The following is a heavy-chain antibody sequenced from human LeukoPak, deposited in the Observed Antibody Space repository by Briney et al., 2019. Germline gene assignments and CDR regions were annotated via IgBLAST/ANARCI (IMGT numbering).Heavy chain of an antibody. V-gene: IGHV4-4*02. J-gene: IGHJ4*02. CDR2: INHSGST. CDR1: GGSISSSNW. CDR3: ARRSGSGSYYY. D-gene: IGHD3-10*01. Sequence: SGTLSLTCAVSGGSISSSNWWSWVRQPPGKGLEWIGEINHSGSTNYNPSLKSRVTISLDTSKNQFSLRLSSVTAADTAVYYCARRSGSGSYYYWGQGTLVTVSS.